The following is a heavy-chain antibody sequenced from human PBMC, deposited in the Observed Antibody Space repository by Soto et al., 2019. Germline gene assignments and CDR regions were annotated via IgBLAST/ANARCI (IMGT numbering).Heavy chain of an antibody. CDR1: GFEFSDYY. D-gene: IGHD6-19*01. J-gene: IGHJ5*02. V-gene: IGHV3-11*01. Sequence: QVQLLESGGALVKPGGSLRLSCGASGFEFSDYYMSWIRQAPGKGLXWVSYISSSGSTIHYAESVKGRFTISRDNANNSLFLQMNSLKDEDTAVYFCARGGSESSAWYPWFDPWGQGTLVTVSS. CDR2: ISSSGSTI. CDR3: ARGGSESSAWYPWFDP.